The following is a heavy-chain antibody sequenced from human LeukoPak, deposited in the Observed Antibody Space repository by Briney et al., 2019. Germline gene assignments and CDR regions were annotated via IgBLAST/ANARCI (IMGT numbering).Heavy chain of an antibody. CDR3: ARDAHCSSTSCYWFDP. V-gene: IGHV1-69*13. CDR2: IIPIFGTA. J-gene: IGHJ5*02. D-gene: IGHD2-2*01. CDR1: GGTFSSYA. Sequence: ASVKVSCKASGGTFSSYAISWVRQAPGQGLEWMGGIIPIFGTANYAQKFQGRVTITADESTSTAYMELSSLRSEDTAVYYCARDAHCSSTSCYWFDPWGQGTLVTVSS.